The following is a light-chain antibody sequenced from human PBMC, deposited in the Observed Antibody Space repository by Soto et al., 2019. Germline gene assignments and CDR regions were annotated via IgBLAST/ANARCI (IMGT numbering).Light chain of an antibody. Sequence: EIVMTQSPATLSVSPVERATLSCRASQSVSSDLAWYHQKPGQAPRLLIYGASTRATGIPARFSGSGSGTDFTLTISSLQREDFATYYCQQSHITQYSFGQGTKVDIK. CDR1: QSVSSD. CDR2: GAS. J-gene: IGKJ2*03. V-gene: IGKV3-15*01. CDR3: QQSHITQYS.